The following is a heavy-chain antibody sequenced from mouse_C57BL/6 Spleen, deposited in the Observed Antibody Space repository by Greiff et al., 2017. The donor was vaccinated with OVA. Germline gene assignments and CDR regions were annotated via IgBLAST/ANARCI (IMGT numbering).Heavy chain of an antibody. CDR2: IRNKANGYTT. V-gene: IGHV7-3*01. Sequence: EVQVVESGGGLVQPGGSLSLSCAASGFTFTDYYMSWVRQPPGKALEWLGFIRNKANGYTTEYSASVKGRFTISRDNSQSILYLQMNALRAEDSATYYCARGNYYAYFDYWGQGTTLTVSS. D-gene: IGHD1-1*01. J-gene: IGHJ2*01. CDR1: GFTFTDYY. CDR3: ARGNYYAYFDY.